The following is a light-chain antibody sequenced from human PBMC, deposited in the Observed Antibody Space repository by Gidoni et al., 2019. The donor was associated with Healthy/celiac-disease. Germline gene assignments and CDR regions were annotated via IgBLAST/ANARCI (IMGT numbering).Light chain of an antibody. CDR2: LGS. Sequence: LLIYLGSTRASGVPDRFSGGGSGTDFTLKISRVEAEDVGVYYCMQALTFGQGTKLEIK. CDR3: MQALT. V-gene: IGKV2-28*01. J-gene: IGKJ2*01.